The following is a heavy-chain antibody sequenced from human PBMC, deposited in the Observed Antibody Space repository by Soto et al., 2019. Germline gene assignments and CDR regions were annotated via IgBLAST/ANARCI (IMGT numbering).Heavy chain of an antibody. V-gene: IGHV5-51*01. CDR1: GYSFTSYW. Sequence: PGESLKISCKGSGYSFTSYWIGWVRQMPGKGLEWMGIIYPGDSDTRYSPSFQGQVTISADKSISTAYLQWSSLKASDTAMYYCARLLCPPSIAAHADYYYYGMDVWGQGTTVTVSS. J-gene: IGHJ6*02. CDR3: ARLLCPPSIAAHADYYYYGMDV. CDR2: IYPGDSDT. D-gene: IGHD6-6*01.